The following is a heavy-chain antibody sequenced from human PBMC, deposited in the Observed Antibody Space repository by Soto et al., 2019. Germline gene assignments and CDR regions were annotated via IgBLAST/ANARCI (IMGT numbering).Heavy chain of an antibody. D-gene: IGHD4-17*01. CDR1: GYTFTVYY. V-gene: IGHV1-2*04. CDR3: ARDCGYGDYYFDY. J-gene: IGHJ4*02. Sequence: ASVKVSCKASGYTFTVYYMHWVLQAPGQGLEWMGWINPNSGGTNYAQKFQGWVTMTRDTSISTAYMELSRLRSDDTAVYYCARDCGYGDYYFDYWGQGTLVTVSS. CDR2: INPNSGGT.